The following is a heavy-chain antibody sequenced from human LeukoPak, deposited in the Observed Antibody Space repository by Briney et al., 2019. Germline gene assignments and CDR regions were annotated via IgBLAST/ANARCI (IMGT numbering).Heavy chain of an antibody. CDR2: IYYSGST. J-gene: IGHJ4*02. D-gene: IGHD3-22*01. V-gene: IGHV4-31*03. Sequence: PSQTLSLTCTVSGGSISSGGYYWSWIRQHPGKGLEWIGYIYYSGSTYYNPSLKSRVTISVDTSKNQFSLKLSSVTAADTAMYYCARGSGLLGNYYDSSGVFDYWGQGTLVTVSS. CDR1: GGSISSGGYY. CDR3: ARGSGLLGNYYDSSGVFDY.